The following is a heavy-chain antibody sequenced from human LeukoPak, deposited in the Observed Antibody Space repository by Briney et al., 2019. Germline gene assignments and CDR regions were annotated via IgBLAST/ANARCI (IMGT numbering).Heavy chain of an antibody. CDR2: MYHTGSG. D-gene: IGHD3-16*01. CDR3: ARWALKSAFDL. Sequence: SETLSLTCTVSGVSVSNNYWSRIRQAPGKGLEWIGYMYHTGSGNYNPSLKSRVTISIDASKNQFYLDVNSVTVADSAVYYCARWALKSAFDLWGQGATVTVAS. CDR1: GVSVSNNY. V-gene: IGHV4-59*02. J-gene: IGHJ3*01.